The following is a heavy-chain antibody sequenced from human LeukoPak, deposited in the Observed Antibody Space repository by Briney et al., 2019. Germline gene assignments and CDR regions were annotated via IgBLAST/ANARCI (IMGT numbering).Heavy chain of an antibody. CDR1: GGSFSRYY. J-gene: IGHJ4*03. V-gene: IGHV4-34*01. Sequence: PSETLSLTCAVSGGSFSRYYWSWIRQSPGKGLEWIAEIYHRGDTNYNPSVKTRVTISVDTSKNQFSLKVRSLSAADTAVYYCARGATISETGYFDFWGQGTLVTVSS. CDR3: ARGATISETGYFDF. D-gene: IGHD5-24*01. CDR2: IYHRGDT.